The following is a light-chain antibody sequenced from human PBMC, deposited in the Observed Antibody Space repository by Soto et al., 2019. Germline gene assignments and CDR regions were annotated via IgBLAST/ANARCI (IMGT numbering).Light chain of an antibody. V-gene: IGLV1-40*01. CDR1: SSNIGAGYD. J-gene: IGLJ1*01. CDR2: GNS. CDR3: HSYDSSLSGYV. Sequence: QSVLTQPPSVSGAPGQRVTISCTGSSSNIGAGYDVHWYQQLPGTAPKLLIYGNSNRHSGVPDRFSGSKSGTSASQAITGLQAEDEADYYCHSYDSSLSGYVFGTGTKVTAL.